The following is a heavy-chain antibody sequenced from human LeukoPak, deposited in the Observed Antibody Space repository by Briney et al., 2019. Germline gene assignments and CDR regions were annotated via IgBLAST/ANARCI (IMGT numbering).Heavy chain of an antibody. J-gene: IGHJ4*02. D-gene: IGHD4-17*01. CDR1: GVSFSGYY. CDR2: INHSGST. CDR3: ARWASRGNYGDYYYFDY. V-gene: IGHV4-34*01. Sequence: SETLSLTCAVYGVSFSGYYWSWIRQPPGKGLEWIGEINHSGSTNYNPSLKSRVTISVDTSKNQFSLKLSSVTAADTAVYYCARWASRGNYGDYYYFDYWGQGTLVTVSS.